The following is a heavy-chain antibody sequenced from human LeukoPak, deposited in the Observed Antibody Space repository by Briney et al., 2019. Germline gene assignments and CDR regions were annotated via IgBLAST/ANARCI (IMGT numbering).Heavy chain of an antibody. J-gene: IGHJ4*02. D-gene: IGHD3-10*01. V-gene: IGHV3-30*04. Sequence: GGSLRLSCAASGFTFSSYAMHWVRQAPGKGLEWVAVISYDGSNKYYADSVKGRFTISRDNSKNTLYLQMNSLRAEDTAVYYCARGGTGHYYASGTYYQSYYFDYWGQGSLVTVSS. CDR3: ARGGTGHYYASGTYYQSYYFDY. CDR2: ISYDGSNK. CDR1: GFTFSSYA.